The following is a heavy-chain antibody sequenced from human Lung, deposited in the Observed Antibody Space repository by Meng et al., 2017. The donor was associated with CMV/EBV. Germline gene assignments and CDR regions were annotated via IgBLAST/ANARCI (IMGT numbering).Heavy chain of an antibody. D-gene: IGHD2-15*01. J-gene: IGHJ6*02. Sequence: LXCTVSGGSISSYYWSWIRQPPGKGLEWIGYIYYSGSTNYNPSLKSRVTISVDTSKNQFSLKLSSVTAADTAVYYCARVGWDYYYYGMDVWGQGTXVTV. V-gene: IGHV4-59*01. CDR3: ARVGWDYYYYGMDV. CDR2: IYYSGST. CDR1: GGSISSYY.